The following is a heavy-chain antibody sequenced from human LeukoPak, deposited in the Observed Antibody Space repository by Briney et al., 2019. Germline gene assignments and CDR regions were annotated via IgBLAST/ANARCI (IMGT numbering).Heavy chain of an antibody. CDR3: ARQKTTFGGVLYYFDY. Sequence: SQTLSLTCTVSGGSITSDDCHWSWIRQPAGKGLEWIGRIYTSGSSNYNPSLKSRVTISVDTSKNHFSLKLSSVTAADTAVYYCARQKTTFGGVLYYFDYWGQGTLVTVSS. CDR2: IYTSGSS. V-gene: IGHV4-61*02. CDR1: GGSITSDDCH. J-gene: IGHJ4*02. D-gene: IGHD3-16*01.